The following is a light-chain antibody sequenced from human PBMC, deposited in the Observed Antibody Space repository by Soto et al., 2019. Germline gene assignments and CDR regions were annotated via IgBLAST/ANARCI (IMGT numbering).Light chain of an antibody. CDR2: DNT. Sequence: QSVLTQPPSVSGAPGQRVTISCTGSSANIGAGFDGHWYQQFPGTAPKLLIYDNTHRPSGVPDRFSASKSGASASLAITGLQAEDEADYYCQSYDRSLRGYVLFGGGTKLTVL. CDR3: QSYDRSLRGYVL. V-gene: IGLV1-40*01. J-gene: IGLJ2*01. CDR1: SANIGAGFD.